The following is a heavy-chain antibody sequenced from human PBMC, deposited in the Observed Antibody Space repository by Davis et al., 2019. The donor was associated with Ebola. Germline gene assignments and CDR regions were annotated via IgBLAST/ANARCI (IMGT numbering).Heavy chain of an antibody. CDR3: ARDDNGSGRGSFDS. D-gene: IGHD3-16*01. J-gene: IGHJ4*02. CDR2: IKSYGST. CDR1: GFTVSTLY. V-gene: IGHV3-66*01. Sequence: GESLKISCAASGFTVSTLYMSWVRQAPGKGLEWVSLIKSYGSTNYADSVKGRFTISRDKNTLYLQMDSLRAEDTAVYYCARDDNGSGRGSFDSWGQGTLVTV.